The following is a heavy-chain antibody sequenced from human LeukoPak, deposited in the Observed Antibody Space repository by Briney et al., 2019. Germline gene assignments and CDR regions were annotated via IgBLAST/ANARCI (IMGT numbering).Heavy chain of an antibody. V-gene: IGHV3-21*01. Sequence: KPGGSLRLSCAASGFTFSSYSMNWVRQAPGKGLEWVSSISSSSSYIYYADSVKGRFTISRDNAKNSLYQQMNSLRAEDTAVYYCARDVVVRGVMGNWFDPWGQGTLVTVSS. CDR3: ARDVVVRGVMGNWFDP. CDR1: GFTFSSYS. CDR2: ISSSSSYI. J-gene: IGHJ5*02. D-gene: IGHD3-10*01.